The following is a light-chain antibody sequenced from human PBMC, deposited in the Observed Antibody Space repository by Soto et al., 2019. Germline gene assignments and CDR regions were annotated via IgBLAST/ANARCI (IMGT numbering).Light chain of an antibody. CDR1: QDIGRY. CDR3: QQLYSYSS. V-gene: IGKV1-9*01. J-gene: IGKJ5*01. CDR2: AAS. Sequence: DIQLTQSPSFVSASVGERVTITCRASQDIGRYLAWYQQKPGEAPKLLISAASNLQSGVPSRFSGSGSGTEFTFTVSYPLPEHFATYYCQQLYSYSSFGQGTRLETK.